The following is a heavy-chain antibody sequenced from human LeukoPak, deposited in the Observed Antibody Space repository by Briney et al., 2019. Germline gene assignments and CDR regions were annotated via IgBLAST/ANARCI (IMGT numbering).Heavy chain of an antibody. CDR1: GGSISSYY. CDR3: ARARSSGWYDIFDY. V-gene: IGHV4-59*01. Sequence: SETLSLTCTVSGGSISSYYWSWIRQPPGKGLEWIGYIYYSGSTYYNPSLKSRVTISVDTSKNQFSLKLSSVTAVDTAVYYCARARSSGWYDIFDYWGQGTLVTVSS. CDR2: IYYSGST. D-gene: IGHD6-19*01. J-gene: IGHJ4*02.